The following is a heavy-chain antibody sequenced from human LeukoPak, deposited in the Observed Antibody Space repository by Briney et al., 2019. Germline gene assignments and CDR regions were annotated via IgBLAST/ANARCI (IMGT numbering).Heavy chain of an antibody. CDR1: GGSISSSSYY. V-gene: IGHV4-39*01. Sequence: SETLSLTCTVSGGSISSSSYYWGWIRQPPGKGLEWIGSTYYSGSTYYNPSLKSRVTISVDTSKNQFSLKLSSVTAADTAVYYCARHQRVITKKNSGNWFDPWGQGTLVTVSS. CDR2: TYYSGST. CDR3: ARHQRVITKKNSGNWFDP. J-gene: IGHJ5*02. D-gene: IGHD1-14*01.